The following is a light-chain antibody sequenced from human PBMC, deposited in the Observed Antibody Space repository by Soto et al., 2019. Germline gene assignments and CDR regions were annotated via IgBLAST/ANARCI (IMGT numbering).Light chain of an antibody. J-gene: IGKJ1*01. CDR2: GAS. V-gene: IGKV3-15*01. Sequence: EIVMTQSPATLSVSPGERATLSCRASQNISSNLAWYQQKPGQAPRVLIDGASTRANGIPARFSGSGSGTDFTLTISSLQSEDFAVYYCQQYNNWLWTLGQGTKVEIK. CDR3: QQYNNWLWT. CDR1: QNISSN.